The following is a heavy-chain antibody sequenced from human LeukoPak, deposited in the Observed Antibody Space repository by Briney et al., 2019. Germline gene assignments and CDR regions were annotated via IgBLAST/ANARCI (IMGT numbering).Heavy chain of an antibody. CDR2: IWYDGSNK. J-gene: IGHJ6*02. CDR1: GFTFSSYG. CDR3: AREGSGCDFGAYYYGMDV. D-gene: IGHD5-12*01. V-gene: IGHV3-33*01. Sequence: GGSLRLSCAASGFTFSSYGMHWVRQAPGKGLEWVAVIWYDGSNKYYADSVKGRFTISRDNSKNTLYLQMNSLRAEDTAVYYCAREGSGCDFGAYYYGMDVWGQGTTVTVSS.